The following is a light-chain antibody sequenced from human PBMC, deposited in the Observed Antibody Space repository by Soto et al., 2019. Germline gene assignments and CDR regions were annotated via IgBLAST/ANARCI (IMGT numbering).Light chain of an antibody. V-gene: IGKV3-15*01. J-gene: IGKJ4*01. CDR3: QQYNNWPLT. CDR1: QSVSSN. Sequence: EIVMTQSPATLSVSPGERATLSCRASQSVSSNLAWYQQKPGQAPRLLIYGASTRANGIQARFSGSGSGTEFTLTISSLQSEDFAVYYCQQYNNWPLTFGGGTKVEIK. CDR2: GAS.